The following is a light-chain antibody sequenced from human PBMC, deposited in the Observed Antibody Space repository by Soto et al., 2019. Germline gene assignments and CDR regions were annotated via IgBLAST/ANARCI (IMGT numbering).Light chain of an antibody. CDR3: SSYTSRGTLYV. CDR1: SSDIGADNY. Sequence: HSVLTQPASVSGSPGQSITISCTGTSSDIGADNYVAWYQQYPGRAPKLMLYEVTIRPSGVSNRFSGSKSGNTASLSISGLQAEDEADYYCSSYTSRGTLYVFGPGTKLTVL. J-gene: IGLJ1*01. V-gene: IGLV2-14*01. CDR2: EVT.